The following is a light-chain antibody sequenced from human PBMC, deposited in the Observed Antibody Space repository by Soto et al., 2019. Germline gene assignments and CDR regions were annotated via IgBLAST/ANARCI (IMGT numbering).Light chain of an antibody. V-gene: IGKV1-5*01. CDR1: QSISSW. CDR2: DAS. J-gene: IGKJ1*01. Sequence: DIQMTQSPSTLSASVGARFNITCRASQSISSWLDWYQKKTGKAPKLLIYDASSLESGVPSRLSGSGYGTELTITISSLQNDDFATYYCQQYNSYSWTFGHGTKVDI. CDR3: QQYNSYSWT.